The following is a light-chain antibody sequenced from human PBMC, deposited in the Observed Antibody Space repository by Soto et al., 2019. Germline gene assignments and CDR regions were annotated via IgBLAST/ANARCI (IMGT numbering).Light chain of an antibody. J-gene: IGLJ1*01. V-gene: IGLV2-23*01. CDR2: EGN. CDR1: SSDVGSYNL. Sequence: QSALTQPASVSGSPGQSITISCTGTSSDVGSYNLVSCYQQDPGKAPKLMIYEGNKRPSGVSNRFSGSKSGNTASLTISGLQAEGEADYYCCSYTGSSTYYVFGTGTKLTVL. CDR3: CSYTGSSTYYV.